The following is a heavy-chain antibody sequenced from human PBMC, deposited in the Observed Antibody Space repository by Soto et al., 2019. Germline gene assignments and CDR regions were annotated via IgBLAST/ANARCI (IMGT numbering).Heavy chain of an antibody. Sequence: SETLSLTCTVSGGSISSSNYYWGWIRQPPGKGLEWIGSIYYSGSTYYNPSLKSRVTISVDTSKNQFSLKLSSVTAADTAVYYCARQWQQLVLFDYWGQGTLVTVSS. J-gene: IGHJ4*02. CDR2: IYYSGST. V-gene: IGHV4-39*01. D-gene: IGHD6-13*01. CDR1: GGSISSSNYY. CDR3: ARQWQQLVLFDY.